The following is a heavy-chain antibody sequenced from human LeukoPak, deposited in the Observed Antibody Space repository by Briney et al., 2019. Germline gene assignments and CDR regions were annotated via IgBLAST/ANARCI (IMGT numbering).Heavy chain of an antibody. CDR1: GGSISSYY. D-gene: IGHD3-22*01. CDR3: ARDGHYYDSSGDAFDI. CDR2: IYTSGST. J-gene: IGHJ3*02. V-gene: IGHV4-4*07. Sequence: PSETLSLTCTVSGGSISSYYWSWIRQPAGKGLEWIGRIYTSGSTNYNPSLKSRVTMSVDTSKNQFSLKLGSVTAVDTAVYYCARDGHYYDSSGDAFDIWGQGTMVTVSS.